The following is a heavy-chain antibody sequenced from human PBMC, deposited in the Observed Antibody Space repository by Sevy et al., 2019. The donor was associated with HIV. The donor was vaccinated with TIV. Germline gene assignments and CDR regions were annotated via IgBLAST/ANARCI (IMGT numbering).Heavy chain of an antibody. CDR1: GFTFSIYS. D-gene: IGHD1-26*01. J-gene: IGHJ4*02. Sequence: GGSLRLSCAASGFTFSIYSMNWVRQAPGKGLEWVSSITSSSSYKYYADSMKGRFTISTDNAKNSLYLQMNSLSAEDTAVYYCARDRLWELLPFDYWGQGTLVTVSS. CDR3: ARDRLWELLPFDY. V-gene: IGHV3-21*01. CDR2: ITSSSSYK.